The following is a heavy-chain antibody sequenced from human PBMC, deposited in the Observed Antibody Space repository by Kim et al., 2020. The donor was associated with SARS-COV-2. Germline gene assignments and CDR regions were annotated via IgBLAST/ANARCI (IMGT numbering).Heavy chain of an antibody. V-gene: IGHV1-8*01. D-gene: IGHD3-10*01. Sequence: ASVKVSCKASGDILTNYDINWVRQATGQGHEWMGWMNPNSGNTGNAQQVQGRVTMTRDTSLSTAYMELSSLRSEDMAVYYCARDYYGSGSPFRSLDYWGQGTLVTLSS. CDR1: GDILTNYD. CDR3: ARDYYGSGSPFRSLDY. CDR2: MNPNSGNT. J-gene: IGHJ4*02.